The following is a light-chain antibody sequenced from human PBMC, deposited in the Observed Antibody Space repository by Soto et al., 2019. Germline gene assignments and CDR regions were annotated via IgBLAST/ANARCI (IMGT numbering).Light chain of an antibody. CDR3: QQFNNYPLT. CDR2: DAS. J-gene: IGKJ4*01. V-gene: IGKV1D-13*01. Sequence: AIQLTQSPSSLSAYVGDRVTITCRASQGISTALAWYQQTPGKPPKLLILDASSLETGVPSRFSGSGSGTDFTLTISSLQPEDFATYYCQQFNNYPLTFGGGTKVDI. CDR1: QGISTA.